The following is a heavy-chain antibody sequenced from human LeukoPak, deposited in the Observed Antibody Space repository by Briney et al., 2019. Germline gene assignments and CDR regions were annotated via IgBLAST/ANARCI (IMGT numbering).Heavy chain of an antibody. CDR3: AKDSTEYSSSWDY. CDR1: GFTFSSYG. J-gene: IGHJ4*02. Sequence: GRSLRLSCAASGFTFSSYGMHWVRQAPGKGLEWVAVISYDGSSKYYADSVKGRFTISRDNSKNTLYLQMNSLRAEDTAVYYCAKDSTEYSSSWDYWGQGTLVTVSS. V-gene: IGHV3-30*18. D-gene: IGHD6-13*01. CDR2: ISYDGSSK.